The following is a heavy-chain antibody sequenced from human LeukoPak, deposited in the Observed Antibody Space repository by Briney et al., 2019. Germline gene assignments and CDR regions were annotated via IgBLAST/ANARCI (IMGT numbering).Heavy chain of an antibody. CDR3: ARHSSSWYFAFDI. J-gene: IGHJ3*02. D-gene: IGHD6-13*01. CDR2: LSDDGSGK. V-gene: IGHV3-30*04. Sequence: PGQSLRLSCAASGFTFSGSAMHWVRQAPGKGLEWVAVLSDDGSGKYYVDSVRGRFTISRDNSESTLYLQMNSLRAEDTAVYYCARHSSSWYFAFDIWGQGTMVTVSS. CDR1: GFTFSGSA.